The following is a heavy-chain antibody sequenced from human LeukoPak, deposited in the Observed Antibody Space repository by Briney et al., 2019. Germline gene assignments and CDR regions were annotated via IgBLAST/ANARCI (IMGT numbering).Heavy chain of an antibody. J-gene: IGHJ5*02. CDR2: IYSGGST. V-gene: IGHV3-66*01. CDR3: AGGPKQQLLWGRASNGFDP. D-gene: IGHD2-2*01. Sequence: QPGGSLRLSCAASGFTFSSYGMHWVRQAPGKGLEWVSVIYSGGSTHYADSVKGRFTISRDNSKNMLYLQMNSLRAEDTAVYYCAGGPKQQLLWGRASNGFDPWGQGTLVTVSS. CDR1: GFTFSSYG.